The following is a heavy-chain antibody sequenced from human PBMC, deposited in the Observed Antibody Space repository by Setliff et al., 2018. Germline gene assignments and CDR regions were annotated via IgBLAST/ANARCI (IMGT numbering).Heavy chain of an antibody. V-gene: IGHV3-74*03. CDR1: GFTFSSYW. J-gene: IGHJ6*02. D-gene: IGHD3-9*01. CDR3: ARAYYGTVNGYSSYYGLDV. Sequence: HPGGSLRLSWSASGFTFSSYWMHWVRQDPGKGLVWVSRVNDDGSSAMYADSVKGRFTMSRDNAKNTLYLQMNSLRAEDTAVYYCARAYYGTVNGYSSYYGLDVWGQGTTVTVSS. CDR2: VNDDGSSA.